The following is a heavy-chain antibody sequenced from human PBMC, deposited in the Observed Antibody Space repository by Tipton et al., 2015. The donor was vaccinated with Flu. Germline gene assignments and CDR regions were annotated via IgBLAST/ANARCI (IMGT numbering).Heavy chain of an antibody. J-gene: IGHJ5*02. CDR3: ARRDFSNYVSDPKHWFDP. V-gene: IGHV4-38-2*02. Sequence: TLSLTCTVSRDAISASYYWGWIRQPPGKGLEWIGNIYHTGSTYHNPSLKSRVTISVETSWKHLSLRLRSLTAADTGVYFCARRDFSNYVSDPKHWFDPWGKGILVTVSP. CDR2: IYHTGST. D-gene: IGHD4-11*01. CDR1: RDAISASYY.